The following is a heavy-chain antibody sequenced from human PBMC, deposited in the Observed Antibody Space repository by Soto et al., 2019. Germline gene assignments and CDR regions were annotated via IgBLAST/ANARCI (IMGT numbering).Heavy chain of an antibody. D-gene: IGHD6-25*01. Sequence: QVQLAESGGGVVQPGRSLRLSCAASGFTFSNYAMHWVRLAPGQGLEWVAVISFDGSNEYYVDSVKGRFTIFRDNSKDTLYLQMNSLRAEDTAVYYCARDSGDYWGQGTLVTVSS. CDR2: ISFDGSNE. CDR3: ARDSGDY. CDR1: GFTFSNYA. J-gene: IGHJ4*02. V-gene: IGHV3-30-3*01.